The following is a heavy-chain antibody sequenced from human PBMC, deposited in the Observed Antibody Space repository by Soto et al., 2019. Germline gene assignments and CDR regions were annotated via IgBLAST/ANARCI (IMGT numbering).Heavy chain of an antibody. V-gene: IGHV1-18*01. CDR2: ISAYNGNT. J-gene: IGHJ6*02. CDR3: ARDHSSGWYKNYYYGMDV. CDR1: GYTFTSHG. D-gene: IGHD6-19*01. Sequence: QVQLVQSGAEVKKPGASVKVSCKASGYTFTSHGISWVRQAPGQGLEWMGWISAYNGNTNYAQKLQGRVTMTTDTSTSTAYMELRSLRSDDTAVYYCARDHSSGWYKNYYYGMDVWGQGTTVTVSS.